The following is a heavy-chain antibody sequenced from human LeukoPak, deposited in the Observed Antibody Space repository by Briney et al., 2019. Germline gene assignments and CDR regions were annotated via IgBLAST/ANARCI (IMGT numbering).Heavy chain of an antibody. V-gene: IGHV3-21*01. CDR1: GYTFRDYS. Sequence: GGSLRLSCAASGYTFRDYSVNWVRRAPGKGLEWVSYISGSGSYIYYADSVKGRFTISRDNAKNSFHLQMDSLRAEDTAVYYCARDPSTLVVVGATRAFDIWGQGTMVTVSS. D-gene: IGHD2-15*01. J-gene: IGHJ3*02. CDR3: ARDPSTLVVVGATRAFDI. CDR2: ISGSGSYI.